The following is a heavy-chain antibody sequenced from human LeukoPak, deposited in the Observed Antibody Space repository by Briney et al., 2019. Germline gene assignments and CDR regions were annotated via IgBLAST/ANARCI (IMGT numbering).Heavy chain of an antibody. CDR3: ARVGATMDYYYYMDV. Sequence: SETLSLTCAVSGYSISSGYYWGWIRQPPGKGLEWIGSIYHSGSTYYNPSLKSRVTISVDTSKNQFSLKLSSVTAADTAVYYCARVGATMDYYYYMDVWGKGTTVTVSS. D-gene: IGHD1-26*01. CDR2: IYHSGST. CDR1: GYSISSGYY. J-gene: IGHJ6*03. V-gene: IGHV4-38-2*01.